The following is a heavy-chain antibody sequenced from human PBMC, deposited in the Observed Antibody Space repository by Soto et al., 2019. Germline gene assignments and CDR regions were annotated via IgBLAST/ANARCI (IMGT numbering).Heavy chain of an antibody. CDR1: GGTFSSYA. CDR3: ARDSVVAATRERLRFEY. D-gene: IGHD2-15*01. CDR2: IIPIFGTA. J-gene: IGHJ4*02. Sequence: SVKVSCKASGGTFSSYAISWVRQAPGQGLEWMGGIIPIFGTANYAQKFQGRVTITADESTSTAYMELSSLRSEDTAVYYCARDSVVAATRERLRFEYWGQGTLVTASP. V-gene: IGHV1-69*13.